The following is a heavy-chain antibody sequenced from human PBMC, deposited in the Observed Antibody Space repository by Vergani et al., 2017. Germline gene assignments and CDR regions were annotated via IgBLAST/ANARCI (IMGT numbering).Heavy chain of an antibody. J-gene: IGHJ4*02. D-gene: IGHD2-21*01. CDR1: ESSFISNE. CDR2: INPIDSKI. V-gene: IGHV5-51*03. Sequence: EVMLVQSGAEVKKPGESLKISCTYSESSFISNEIAWVRQMSGKGLQWMGNINPIDSKIAYSPSFQGQAIMSLDKSITTAYLQCRSLKASDTAIYYCTRNVPCGDGACLHFDHWGQGTQVTVSS. CDR3: TRNVPCGDGACLHFDH.